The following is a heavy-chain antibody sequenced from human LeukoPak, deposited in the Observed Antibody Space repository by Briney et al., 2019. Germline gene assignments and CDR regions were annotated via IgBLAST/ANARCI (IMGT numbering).Heavy chain of an antibody. V-gene: IGHV3-30-3*01. CDR1: GFIFSSYA. D-gene: IGHD3-3*01. CDR2: ISYDGSNE. Sequence: PGGSLRLFCTASGFIFSSYAMHWVRQAPGKGLEWVAVISYDGSNEYYADSVKGRFTISRDNSKNTLCLQMNSLRAEDTAVYYCARDRESDFWSGYYMRYYYYGMDVWGQGTTVTVSS. J-gene: IGHJ6*02. CDR3: ARDRESDFWSGYYMRYYYYGMDV.